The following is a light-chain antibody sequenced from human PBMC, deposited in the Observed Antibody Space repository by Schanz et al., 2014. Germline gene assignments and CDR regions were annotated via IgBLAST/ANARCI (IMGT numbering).Light chain of an antibody. V-gene: IGLV1-44*01. CDR1: SSNIGSNT. CDR2: SNN. J-gene: IGLJ2*01. CDR3: SSYAGSNNLV. Sequence: QSVLTQPPSASGTPGQRVTISCSGSSSNIGSNTVNWYQQLPGTAPKLLIYSNNQRPSGVPDRFSGSKSGTSASLAISGLQSEDEADYYCSSYAGSNNLVFGGGTKLPVL.